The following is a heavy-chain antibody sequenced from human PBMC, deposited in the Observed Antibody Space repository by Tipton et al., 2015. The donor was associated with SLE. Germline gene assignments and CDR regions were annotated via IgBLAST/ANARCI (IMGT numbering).Heavy chain of an antibody. CDR1: GGSISSGSYY. J-gene: IGHJ3*02. CDR3: ARAWDYGDAFDI. V-gene: IGHV4-61*09. Sequence: TLSLTCTVSGGSISSGSYYWSWIRQPAGKGLEWIGHIYTSGSTNYNPSFKSRVTISVDTSKNRISLKLSSVTAADTAVYYCARAWDYGDAFDIWGQGTMVTVSS. CDR2: IYTSGST. D-gene: IGHD4-17*01.